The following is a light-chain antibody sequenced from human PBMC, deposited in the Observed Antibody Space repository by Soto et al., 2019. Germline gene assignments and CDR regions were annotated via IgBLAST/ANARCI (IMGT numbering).Light chain of an antibody. CDR2: GNT. V-gene: IGLV1-40*01. J-gene: IGLJ2*01. CDR3: LAFDSSLSVV. Sequence: QSVLTQPPSVSGAPGQRVTISCNGSSSNIGAGYDVHWYQQLPGRAPKLLIYGNTNRPSGVPDRFSGSKSGNSASLAITGLRAEDEADYYCLAFDSSLSVVFGGGTQLTVL. CDR1: SSNIGAGYD.